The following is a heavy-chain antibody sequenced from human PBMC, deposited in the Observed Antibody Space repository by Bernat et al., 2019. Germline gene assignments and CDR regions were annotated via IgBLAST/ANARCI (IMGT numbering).Heavy chain of an antibody. CDR3: AKGYGLFDY. D-gene: IGHD4-17*01. J-gene: IGHJ4*02. CDR1: GFTFSSHA. V-gene: IGHV3-23*01. CDR2: ISGNDGST. Sequence: EVQLLLSGGGLVQRGGSLRLSCAASGFTFSSHAMTWVRQPPGKGLEWVSTISGNDGSTYYAGSVKGRFSISRDNSKNTLYLQMNSLRAEDTAVYYCAKGYGLFDYWGQGTLVTVSS.